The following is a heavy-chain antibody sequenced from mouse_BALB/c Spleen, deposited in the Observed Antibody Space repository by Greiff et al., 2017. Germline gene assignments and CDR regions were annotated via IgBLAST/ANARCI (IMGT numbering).Heavy chain of an antibody. CDR3: ARDTWDYAMDY. V-gene: IGHV2-6-7*01. CDR1: GFSLPGYG. CDR2: IWGDGST. J-gene: IGHJ4*01. D-gene: IGHD4-1*01. Sequence: QVQLQQSGPGLVAPSQSLSITCTVSGFSLPGYGVNWVRQPPGKGLEWLGMIWGDGSTDYNSALKSRLSISKDNSKSQVFLKMNSLQTDDTARYYCARDTWDYAMDYWGQGTSGTVSS.